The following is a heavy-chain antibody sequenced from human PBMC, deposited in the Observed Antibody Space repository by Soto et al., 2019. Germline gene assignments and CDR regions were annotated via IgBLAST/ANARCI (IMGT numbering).Heavy chain of an antibody. Sequence: QVQLVQSGAEVKKPGASVKVSCKASGYTFNNYGISWVRQAPGQGLEWMGWISTYHGYANYAQNVQGRVTMTTDTSTTTAYMELRSLISDDTAVYYCARNGSGTYYTVPDYWGQGTLVTVSS. CDR1: GYTFNNYG. CDR2: ISTYHGYA. CDR3: ARNGSGTYYTVPDY. J-gene: IGHJ4*02. D-gene: IGHD3-10*01. V-gene: IGHV1-18*04.